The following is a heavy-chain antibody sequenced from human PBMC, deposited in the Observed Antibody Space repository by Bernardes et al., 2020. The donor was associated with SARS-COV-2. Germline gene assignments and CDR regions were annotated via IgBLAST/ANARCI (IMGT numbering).Heavy chain of an antibody. CDR2: ISWDGGST. CDR3: AKDIKPYYYYYGMDV. J-gene: IGHJ6*02. Sequence: GGSLGLSCAASGFTFDDYTMHWVRQAPGKGLEWVSLISWDGGSTYYADSVKGRFTISRDNSKNSLYPQMNSLRTEDTALYYCAKDIKPYYYYYGMDVWGQGTTVTVSS. CDR1: GFTFDDYT. V-gene: IGHV3-43*01.